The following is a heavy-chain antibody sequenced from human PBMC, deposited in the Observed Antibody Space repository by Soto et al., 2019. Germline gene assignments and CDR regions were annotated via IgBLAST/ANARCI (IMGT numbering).Heavy chain of an antibody. D-gene: IGHD3-10*01. CDR3: ARVKWFGESGFDY. Sequence: SETLSLTCAVSGGSISSGGYSWSWIRQPPGKGLEWIGYIYHSGSTYYNPYLKNRFTISVDTSKNQFSLNVSSVTAADTAVYYCARVKWFGESGFDYWGQGTLVTVS. V-gene: IGHV4-30-2*02. CDR2: IYHSGST. CDR1: GGSISSGGYS. J-gene: IGHJ4*02.